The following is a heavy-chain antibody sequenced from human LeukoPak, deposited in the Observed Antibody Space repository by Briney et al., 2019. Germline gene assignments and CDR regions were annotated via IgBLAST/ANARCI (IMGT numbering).Heavy chain of an antibody. J-gene: IGHJ5*02. CDR1: GFTFDDYA. V-gene: IGHV3-9*01. CDR2: ISWNSGII. D-gene: IGHD3-10*01. CDR3: AKDMGSGSYSRWFDP. Sequence: GGSLRLSCAASGFTFDDYAMHWVRQAPGKGLEWVSAISWNSGIIGYADSVKGRFTISRDNAKNSLYLQMNSLRAEDTALYYCAKDMGSGSYSRWFDPWGQGTLVTVSS.